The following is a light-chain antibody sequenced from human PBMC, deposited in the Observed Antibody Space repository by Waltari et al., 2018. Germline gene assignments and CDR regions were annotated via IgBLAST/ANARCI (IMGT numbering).Light chain of an antibody. Sequence: QAVVTQEPSLTVSPGGTVTLTCGSSTGAVITGHYPYWFQQKPGQAPRTLIYDTSIKLSWTPARFSGSLIGDKAALTLSGAQPEDEGEYYCLLVYADGWVIGGGTKLTVL. J-gene: IGLJ2*01. V-gene: IGLV7-46*01. CDR2: DTS. CDR3: LLVYADGWV. CDR1: TGAVITGHY.